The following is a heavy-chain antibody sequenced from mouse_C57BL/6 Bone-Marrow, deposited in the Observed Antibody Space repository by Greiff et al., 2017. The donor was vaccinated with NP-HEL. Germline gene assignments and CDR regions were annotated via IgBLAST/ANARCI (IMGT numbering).Heavy chain of an antibody. CDR3: ARGGRQLRLRGYCDY. D-gene: IGHD3-2*02. V-gene: IGHV5-17*01. CDR2: ISSGSSTI. Sequence: EVKLMESGGGLVKSGGSLKLSCAASGFTFSDYGMHWVRQAPEKGLEWVAYISSGSSTIYYADTVKGRFTISRDNAKNTLFLQMTSLRSEDTAMYYGARGGRQLRLRGYCDYWGQGTTLTVSS. J-gene: IGHJ2*01. CDR1: GFTFSDYG.